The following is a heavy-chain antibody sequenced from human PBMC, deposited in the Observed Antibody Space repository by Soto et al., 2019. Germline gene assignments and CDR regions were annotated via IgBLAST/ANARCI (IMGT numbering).Heavy chain of an antibody. J-gene: IGHJ4*02. CDR2: ISSSSSYI. D-gene: IGHD6-19*01. V-gene: IGHV3-21*01. Sequence: GGSLRLSCAASGFTFSSYSMNWVRQAPGKGLEWVSSISSSSSYIYYADSVKGRFTISRDNAKNSLYLQMNSLRAENTAVYYCARALAVAPFDYWGQGTLVTVSS. CDR1: GFTFSSYS. CDR3: ARALAVAPFDY.